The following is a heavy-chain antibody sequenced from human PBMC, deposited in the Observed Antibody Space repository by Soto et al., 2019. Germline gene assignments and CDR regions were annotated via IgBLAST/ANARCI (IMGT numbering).Heavy chain of an antibody. Sequence: PGGSLRLSGAASGVTLISYVMHWVRQAKGKGLEWVAVISYDGSNKYYADSVKGRFTISRDNSKNTLYLQMNSLRAEDTAVYYCAKESVAGTCYFDYWGQGTLVT. CDR1: GVTLISYV. D-gene: IGHD6-19*01. V-gene: IGHV3-30*18. CDR2: ISYDGSNK. CDR3: AKESVAGTCYFDY. J-gene: IGHJ4*02.